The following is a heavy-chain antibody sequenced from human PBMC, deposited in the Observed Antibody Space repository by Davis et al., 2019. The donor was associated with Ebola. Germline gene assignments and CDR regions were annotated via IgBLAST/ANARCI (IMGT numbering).Heavy chain of an antibody. J-gene: IGHJ3*02. CDR2: IWTTSSTK. D-gene: IGHD3-3*01. CDR1: GFTFSSYA. V-gene: IGHV3-48*02. Sequence: GGSLRLSCADSGFTFSSYAMSWVRQAPGKGLEWISHIWTTSSTKHYADSVKGRFTISCDNAKNSLYLQMDSLRDEDTALYYCTRDSDYAFDIWGQGTMVTVSS. CDR3: TRDSDYAFDI.